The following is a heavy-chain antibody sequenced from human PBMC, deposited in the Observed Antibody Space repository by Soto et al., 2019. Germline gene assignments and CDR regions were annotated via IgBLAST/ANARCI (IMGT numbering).Heavy chain of an antibody. D-gene: IGHD3-22*01. CDR2: IYHSGST. CDR1: GGSVSSSIW. J-gene: IGHJ5*02. V-gene: IGHV4-4*02. Sequence: SETLSLTCIVSGGSVSSSIWWRWFRQPAGKGLEWIGEIYHSGSTTYNPSLKSRATISVDKSENQFSLRLKSVTAADTAVYYCASVGSDYDNSGYYLPWGPGTLVTVSS. CDR3: ASVGSDYDNSGYYLP.